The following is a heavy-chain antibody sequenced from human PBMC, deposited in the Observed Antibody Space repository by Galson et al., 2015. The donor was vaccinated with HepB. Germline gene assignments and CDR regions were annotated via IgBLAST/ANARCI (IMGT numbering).Heavy chain of an antibody. V-gene: IGHV1-69*13. CDR2: IIPIFGTA. CDR1: GGTFSSYA. Sequence: SVKVSCKASGGTFSSYAISWMRQAPGQGLEWMGGIIPIFGTANYAQKFRGRVTITADESTSTAYMELSSLRSEDTAVYYCARDARIRGGGDFDYWGQGTLVTVSS. D-gene: IGHD3-10*01. J-gene: IGHJ4*02. CDR3: ARDARIRGGGDFDY.